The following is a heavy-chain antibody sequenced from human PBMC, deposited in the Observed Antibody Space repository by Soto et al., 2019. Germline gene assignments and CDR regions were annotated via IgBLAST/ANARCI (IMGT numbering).Heavy chain of an antibody. CDR1: GYSFTSYW. Sequence: GESLKISCKGSGYSFTSYWISWVRQMPGKGLEWMGRIDPSDSYTNYSPSFQGHVTISADKSISTAYLQWSSLKASDTAMYYCARAGDMVRGVITSYYYYGMDVWGQGTTVTVSS. V-gene: IGHV5-10-1*01. D-gene: IGHD3-10*01. CDR2: IDPSDSYT. CDR3: ARAGDMVRGVITSYYYYGMDV. J-gene: IGHJ6*02.